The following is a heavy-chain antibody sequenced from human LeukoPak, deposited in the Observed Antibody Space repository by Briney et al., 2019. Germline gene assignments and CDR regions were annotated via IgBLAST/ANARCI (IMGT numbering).Heavy chain of an antibody. CDR1: GFTFSSYS. CDR2: ISSSSSYI. D-gene: IGHD6-13*01. V-gene: IGHV3-21*01. Sequence: PGGSLRLSCAASGFTFSSYSMNWVRQAPGKGLEWVSSISSSSSYIYYADTVKGRFTISRDNAKNSLYLQMNSLRAEDTAVYYCARVAAAGPIKNYYYYMDVWGKGTTVTVSS. J-gene: IGHJ6*03. CDR3: ARVAAAGPIKNYYYYMDV.